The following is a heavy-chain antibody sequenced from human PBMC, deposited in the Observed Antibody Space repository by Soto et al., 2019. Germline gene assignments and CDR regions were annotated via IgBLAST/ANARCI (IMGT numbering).Heavy chain of an antibody. Sequence: PSETLSLTCTVSGGSISSYYWSWVRQPPGKGLEWIGYIYYSGSTNYNPSLKSRVTISVDTSKNQFSLKLSSVTAADTAVYYCARFGYDSVYWGQGTLVTSPQ. V-gene: IGHV4-59*01. CDR3: ARFGYDSVY. CDR2: IYYSGST. D-gene: IGHD5-12*01. CDR1: GGSISSYY. J-gene: IGHJ4*02.